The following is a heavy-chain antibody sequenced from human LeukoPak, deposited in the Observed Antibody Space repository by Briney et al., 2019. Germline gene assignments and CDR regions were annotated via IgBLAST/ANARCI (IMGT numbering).Heavy chain of an antibody. Sequence: GASVKVSCKASGYTFTSYSISWVRQAPGQGLEWMGWISAYNGNTNYAQKLQGRVTMTTDTSTSTAYMELRSLRSDDTAVYYCARDSSSWYMGNWFGPWGQGTLVTVSS. CDR1: GYTFTSYS. J-gene: IGHJ5*02. D-gene: IGHD6-13*01. CDR3: ARDSSSWYMGNWFGP. CDR2: ISAYNGNT. V-gene: IGHV1-18*04.